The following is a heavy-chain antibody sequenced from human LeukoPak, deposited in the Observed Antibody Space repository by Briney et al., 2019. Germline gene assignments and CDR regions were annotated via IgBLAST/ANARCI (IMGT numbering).Heavy chain of an antibody. V-gene: IGHV3-74*01. D-gene: IGHD3-22*01. Sequence: GGSLRLSCAASEFTFSSYWMHWVRQAPGEGLVWVSRINSDGSSTSYADSVKGRFTISRDNAKNTLYLQMNSLRAEDTAVYFCAKRGVVIRVILVGFHKEAYYFDSWGQGALVTVSS. CDR2: INSDGSST. J-gene: IGHJ4*02. CDR3: AKRGVVIRVILVGFHKEAYYFDS. CDR1: EFTFSSYW.